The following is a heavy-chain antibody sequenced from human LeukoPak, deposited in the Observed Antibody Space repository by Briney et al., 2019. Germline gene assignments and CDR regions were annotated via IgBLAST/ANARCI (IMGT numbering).Heavy chain of an antibody. Sequence: GSLRLSCAASGFTLSSYAMSWVRQAPGKGLEWVSSVSGSGDRTYYEDSVKGRFFISRDNSKNTLYLQMNSLRAEDTAVYYCAKDGRLAVAGTNYFDYWGQGTLVTVSS. D-gene: IGHD6-19*01. V-gene: IGHV3-23*01. CDR2: VSGSGDRT. CDR3: AKDGRLAVAGTNYFDY. J-gene: IGHJ4*02. CDR1: GFTLSSYA.